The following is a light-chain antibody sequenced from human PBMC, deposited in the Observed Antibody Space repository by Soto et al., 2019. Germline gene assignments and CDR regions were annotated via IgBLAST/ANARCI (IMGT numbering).Light chain of an antibody. Sequence: QSVLTQPPSASGTPGQGVTISCSGSSSNIGSNTVNWYQHLPGTAPKLLIFSNYQRPSGVPDPFSGSKSGTSASLAISRLQSADEADYFCAAWDDSLHGPVFGGGTKVTVL. J-gene: IGLJ2*01. CDR2: SNY. CDR1: SSNIGSNT. CDR3: AAWDDSLHGPV. V-gene: IGLV1-44*01.